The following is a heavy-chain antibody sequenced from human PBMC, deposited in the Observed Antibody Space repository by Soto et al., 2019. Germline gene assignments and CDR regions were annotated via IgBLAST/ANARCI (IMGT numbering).Heavy chain of an antibody. D-gene: IGHD2-2*01. V-gene: IGHV1-3*05. Sequence: QVQLVQYGAEEKKPGASVKVSCKASGYPFSNYAMHWVRQAPGQGLEWMGWINAGNGNSKYSQKFQGRVTITRDTSANTAYMELDSLRSEDTAVYYCATSTYCSSSTCYQWYGMDVWGQGTTVTVSS. CDR2: INAGNGNS. CDR1: GYPFSNYA. CDR3: ATSTYCSSSTCYQWYGMDV. J-gene: IGHJ6*02.